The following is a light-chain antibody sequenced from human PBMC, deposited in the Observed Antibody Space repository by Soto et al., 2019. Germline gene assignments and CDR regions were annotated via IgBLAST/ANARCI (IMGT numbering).Light chain of an antibody. CDR2: GAS. Sequence: DIQMTQSPSSLSASVGDRVTIACRASQSIAIYLNWYQQKPGKAPKLLISGASSLQSGVPSRFSGSGSGTDFTLTISSLQPEDFATYFCQQSYNTPPTFGQGTKVEIK. CDR3: QQSYNTPPT. J-gene: IGKJ2*01. V-gene: IGKV1-39*01. CDR1: QSIAIY.